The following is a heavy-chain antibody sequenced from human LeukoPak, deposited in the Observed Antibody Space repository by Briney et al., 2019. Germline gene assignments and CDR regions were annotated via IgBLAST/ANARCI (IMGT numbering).Heavy chain of an antibody. CDR2: TYYKSKWSN. CDR3: ARVPYYYDSSGYYYPAPRYAFDI. CDR1: GDSVSSNSAV. Sequence: SQTLSLTCAISGDSVSSNSAVWNWIRQSPSRGLEWLGRTYYKSKWSNNYAVSVKSRITINPDTSKNQFSLKLSSVTAADTAVYYCARVPYYYDSSGYYYPAPRYAFDIWGQGTMVTVSS. V-gene: IGHV6-1*01. J-gene: IGHJ3*02. D-gene: IGHD3-22*01.